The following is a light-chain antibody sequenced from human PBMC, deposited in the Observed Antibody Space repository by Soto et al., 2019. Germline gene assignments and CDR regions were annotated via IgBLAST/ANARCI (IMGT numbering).Light chain of an antibody. V-gene: IGLV9-49*01. Sequence: QAVVTQPPSASASLGASVTLTCTLSSGYSNYKVDWYQQRPGKGPRFVMRVGTGGIVGSKGDGIPDRFSVLGSGLNRYLTIKNIQEEDESDYHCGADHGSGGRWVFGTGTKVTVL. CDR1: SGYSNYK. CDR3: GADHGSGGRWV. CDR2: VGTGGIVG. J-gene: IGLJ1*01.